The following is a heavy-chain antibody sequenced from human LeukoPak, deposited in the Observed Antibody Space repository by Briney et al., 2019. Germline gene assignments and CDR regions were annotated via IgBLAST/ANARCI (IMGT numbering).Heavy chain of an antibody. CDR1: GYTFTGYY. V-gene: IGHV1-2*06. CDR2: INPNSGGT. D-gene: IGHD3-22*01. J-gene: IGHJ4*01. Sequence: ASVKVSCKASGYTFTGYYMHWVRQAPGQGLEWMGRINPNSGGTNYAQKFQGRVTMTRDTSISTAYMELSRLRSDDTAVYYCARDVLTYYYDSSGLDYWGQEPWSPSPQ. CDR3: ARDVLTYYYDSSGLDY.